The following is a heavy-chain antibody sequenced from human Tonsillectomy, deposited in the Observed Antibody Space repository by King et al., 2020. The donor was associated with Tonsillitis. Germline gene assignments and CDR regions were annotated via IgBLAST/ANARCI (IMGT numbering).Heavy chain of an antibody. Sequence: VQLVESGGGLVQPGGSLRLSCAASGLTFNNYAMTWVRQASGGGLEWGSAISGSGSSAYYADPVKGRFTIPRDNSKHTVYLQMNRLRAEDTAVYYCAKFPGIYYVSEFDYWGQGTLDTVST. V-gene: IGHV3-23*04. CDR1: GLTFNNYA. J-gene: IGHJ4*01. CDR3: AKFPGIYYVSEFDY. CDR2: ISGSGSSA. D-gene: IGHD3-10*01.